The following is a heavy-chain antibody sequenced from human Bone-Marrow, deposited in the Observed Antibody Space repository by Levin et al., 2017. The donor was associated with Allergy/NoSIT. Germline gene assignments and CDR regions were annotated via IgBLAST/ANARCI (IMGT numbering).Heavy chain of an antibody. D-gene: IGHD3-22*01. CDR3: AKSSGSHDFDY. V-gene: IGHV3-20*04. Sequence: GESLKISCAASGFTFDDYGMSWVRQAPGKGLEWVSGINWNGGSTGYADSVKGRFTISRDNAKNSLYLQMNSLRAEDTALYYCAKSSGSHDFDYWGQGTLVTVSS. CDR1: GFTFDDYG. J-gene: IGHJ4*02. CDR2: INWNGGST.